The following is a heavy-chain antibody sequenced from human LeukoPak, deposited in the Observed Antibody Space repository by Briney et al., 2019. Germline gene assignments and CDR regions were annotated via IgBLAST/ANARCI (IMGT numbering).Heavy chain of an antibody. J-gene: IGHJ4*02. Sequence: GASVKVSCKASGGTFSSYAISWVRQAPGQGLEWTGGIIPIFGTANYAQKFQGRVTITADESTSTAYMELSSLRAEDTALYYCARDQEGFDYWGQGTLVTVSS. CDR3: ARDQEGFDY. CDR1: GGTFSSYA. CDR2: IIPIFGTA. V-gene: IGHV1-69*13.